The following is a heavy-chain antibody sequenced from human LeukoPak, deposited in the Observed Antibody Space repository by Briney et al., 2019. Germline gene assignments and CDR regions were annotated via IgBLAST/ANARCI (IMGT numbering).Heavy chain of an antibody. Sequence: SETLSLTCTVSGGSISSYYWSWIRQPPGKGLEWIGYIYYSGSTNYNSSLKSRVTISVDTSKNQFSLRLSSVTAADTAVYYCARDHSSSSPPKYWGQGTLVTVSS. D-gene: IGHD6-6*01. CDR1: GGSISSYY. CDR3: ARDHSSSSPPKY. J-gene: IGHJ4*02. V-gene: IGHV4-59*01. CDR2: IYYSGST.